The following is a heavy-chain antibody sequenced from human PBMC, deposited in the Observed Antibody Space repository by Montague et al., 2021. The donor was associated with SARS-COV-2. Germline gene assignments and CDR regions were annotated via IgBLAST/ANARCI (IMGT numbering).Heavy chain of an antibody. CDR1: GFTFSSYQ. Sequence: SLRLSCAASGFTFSSYQMNWVRQAPGKGLEWVSYISSSGSNKNDADSVKGRFTISRDNAKNSLYLQRNSLRAEDTAVYYCTRDPGIAEAGSWFDYWGQGTLVTVSS. CDR2: ISSSGSNK. CDR3: TRDPGIAEAGSWFDY. J-gene: IGHJ4*02. D-gene: IGHD6-19*01. V-gene: IGHV3-48*03.